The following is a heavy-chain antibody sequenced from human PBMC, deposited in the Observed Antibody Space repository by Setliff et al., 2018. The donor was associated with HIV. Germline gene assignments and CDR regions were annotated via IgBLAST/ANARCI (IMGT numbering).Heavy chain of an antibody. Sequence: SETLSLTCTVSGGSISSHYWSWIRQPPGKGLEWIGSIYYSGSTNYNPSLKSRVTISVDTSKNQLSLKLNSVTAADTAVYYCATILVYGVYKWFNPWGQGTLVTVSS. CDR3: ATILVYGVYKWFNP. D-gene: IGHD3-3*01. V-gene: IGHV4-59*08. J-gene: IGHJ5*02. CDR1: GGSISSHY. CDR2: IYYSGST.